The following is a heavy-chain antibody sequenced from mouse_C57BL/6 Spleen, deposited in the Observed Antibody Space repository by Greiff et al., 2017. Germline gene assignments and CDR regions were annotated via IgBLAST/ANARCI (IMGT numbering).Heavy chain of an antibody. Sequence: EVQLQESGGGLVKPGGSLKLSCAASGFTFSDYGMHWVRQAPGKGLEWVAYISSGSSTLHYADTVKGRFTFSRDNAKNTLFLQVTSLRSEDTAMYYCARGYYGSSSWFAYWGQGTLVTVSA. CDR3: ARGYYGSSSWFAY. CDR2: ISSGSSTL. V-gene: IGHV5-17*01. D-gene: IGHD1-1*01. CDR1: GFTFSDYG. J-gene: IGHJ3*01.